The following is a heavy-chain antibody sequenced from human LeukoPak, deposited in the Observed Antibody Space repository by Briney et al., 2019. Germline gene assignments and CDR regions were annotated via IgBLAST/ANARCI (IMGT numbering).Heavy chain of an antibody. V-gene: IGHV4-34*01. Sequence: SGTLSLTCAVYGGSSSGSYWSWIRQPPGKGLEWIGEINHSGSTNDTPSLKSRVTISVDTSKNHFPLKLSSVTAADTAVYYCARSEEGIFDYWGQGTLVTVSS. CDR2: INHSGST. J-gene: IGHJ4*02. CDR3: ARSEEGIFDY. CDR1: GGSSSGSY. D-gene: IGHD2-15*01.